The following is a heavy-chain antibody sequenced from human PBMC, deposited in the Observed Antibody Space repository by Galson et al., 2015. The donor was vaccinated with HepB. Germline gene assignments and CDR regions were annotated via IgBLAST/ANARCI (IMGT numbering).Heavy chain of an antibody. CDR2: INSDGSST. Sequence: SLRLSCAASGFTFSSYWMHWVRQAPGKGLVWVSRINSDGSSTSYADSVKGRFTISRDNAKNTLYLQVNSLRAEDTAVYYCARGVGASGNWFDPWGQGTLVTVSS. D-gene: IGHD1-26*01. V-gene: IGHV3-74*01. J-gene: IGHJ5*02. CDR1: GFTFSSYW. CDR3: ARGVGASGNWFDP.